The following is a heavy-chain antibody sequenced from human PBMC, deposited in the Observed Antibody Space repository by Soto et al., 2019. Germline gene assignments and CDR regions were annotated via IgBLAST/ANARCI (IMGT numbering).Heavy chain of an antibody. CDR2: NSAYNGNT. J-gene: IGHJ6*02. CDR3: ARGYSYGLRGPYYYYGMDV. CDR1: GYTFTSYG. V-gene: IGHV1-18*04. Sequence: QVQLVQSGAEVKKPGASVKVSCKASGYTFTSYGISWVRQAPGQGLEWMGWNSAYNGNTNYAQKLQGRVTMTTDSSTSTAYMELRSMRSDDTAVYYCARGYSYGLRGPYYYYGMDVWGQGTTVTVSS. D-gene: IGHD5-18*01.